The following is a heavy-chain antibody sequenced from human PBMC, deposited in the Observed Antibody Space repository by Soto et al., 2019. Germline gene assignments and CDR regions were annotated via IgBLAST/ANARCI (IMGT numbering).Heavy chain of an antibody. V-gene: IGHV1-69*13. J-gene: IGHJ4*02. CDR1: GGTLNNYG. CDR2: VIPMFSSA. Sequence: SVKVSCKVSGGTLNNYGINWIRQAPGQGLEWMGGVIPMFSSASYAQKLQGRFTITADESTGTVSMELNSLTSDDTALYYCATRTKSQYSGTYAPFDYWGQGTLVTVSS. CDR3: ATRTKSQYSGTYAPFDY. D-gene: IGHD1-26*01.